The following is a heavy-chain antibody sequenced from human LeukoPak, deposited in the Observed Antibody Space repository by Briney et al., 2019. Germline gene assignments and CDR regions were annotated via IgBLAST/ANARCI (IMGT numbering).Heavy chain of an antibody. CDR1: GYSISKSYY. J-gene: IGHJ5*02. CDR2: IHHSGTT. Sequence: SETLSLTCTVSGYSISKSYYWGWIRQPPGKGLEWIGSIHHSGTTYYKPSLKSRVTISIDTSKNQFSLKLTSVTAADTAVYHCARDGYNAPNWFDPWGQGTLVTVSS. CDR3: ARDGYNAPNWFDP. D-gene: IGHD5-24*01. V-gene: IGHV4-38-2*02.